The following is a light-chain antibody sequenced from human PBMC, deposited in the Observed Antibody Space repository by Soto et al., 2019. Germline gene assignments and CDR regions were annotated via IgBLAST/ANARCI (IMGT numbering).Light chain of an antibody. V-gene: IGKV3-20*01. J-gene: IGKJ1*01. Sequence: EIGLTQSPGTLSLSPGEGVTLSCRASQSVSSSFLAWYQQKPGQAPRLLIYGASSRATGIPDRFTGSGSGTDFTLTISRLEPEDFAVYYCQQYGRSPPWTFGQGTKVDIK. CDR1: QSVSSSF. CDR2: GAS. CDR3: QQYGRSPPWT.